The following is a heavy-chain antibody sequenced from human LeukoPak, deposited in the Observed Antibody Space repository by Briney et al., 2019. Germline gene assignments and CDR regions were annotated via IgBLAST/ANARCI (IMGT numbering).Heavy chain of an antibody. D-gene: IGHD3-10*01. Sequence: GASVKVSCKVSGYTLTELSMHWVRQAPGKGLEWMGGFDPEDGETIYAQKFQGRVTMTQDTSTDTAYMELRSLRSEDTAVYYCATVPFGELLYNYWGQGTLVTVSS. V-gene: IGHV1-24*01. CDR2: FDPEDGET. CDR1: GYTLTELS. J-gene: IGHJ4*02. CDR3: ATVPFGELLYNY.